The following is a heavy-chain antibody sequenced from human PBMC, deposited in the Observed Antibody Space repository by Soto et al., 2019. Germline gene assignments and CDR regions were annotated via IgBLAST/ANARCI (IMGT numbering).Heavy chain of an antibody. CDR3: ARAVGDYESSPSDY. V-gene: IGHV3-30-3*01. D-gene: IGHD4-17*01. CDR1: GFTFDNYV. CDR2: ISNHGSNK. J-gene: IGHJ4*02. Sequence: QVQLVEVGGGVVQPWRSLRLSCIASGFTFDNYVMHWVRQAPGKGLEWVATISNHGSNKYYPQSVQGRFTISRDNPKSTVHLRMDSRRPEDTAVYYCARAVGDYESSPSDYWGQGTLVTVSS.